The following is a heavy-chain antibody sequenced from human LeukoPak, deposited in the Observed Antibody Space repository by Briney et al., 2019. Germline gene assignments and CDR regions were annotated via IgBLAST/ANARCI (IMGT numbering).Heavy chain of an antibody. V-gene: IGHV5-51*01. CDR2: IYPGDSDT. Sequence: GESLKISCKGSGYTFSDNWIAWVRQMPGKGLEWMGIIYPGDSDTRYSPSFQGQVTISADKSISTAYLQWSSLKASDTAMYYCARRGRYFDSWGQRTLVTVSS. J-gene: IGHJ4*02. CDR3: ARRGRYFDS. CDR1: GYTFSDNW.